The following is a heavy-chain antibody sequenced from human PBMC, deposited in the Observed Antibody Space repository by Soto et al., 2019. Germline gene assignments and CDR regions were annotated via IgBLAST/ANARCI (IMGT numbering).Heavy chain of an antibody. CDR3: AREELRFLGAGRGMDV. D-gene: IGHD3-3*01. V-gene: IGHV4-59*01. J-gene: IGHJ6*02. CDR1: GGSISSYY. Sequence: PSETLSLTCTVSGGSISSYYWSWIRQPPGKGLEWIGYIYYSGSTNYNPSLKSRVTISVDTSKNQFSLKLSSVTAADTAVYYCAREELRFLGAGRGMDVWGQGTTVTVS. CDR2: IYYSGST.